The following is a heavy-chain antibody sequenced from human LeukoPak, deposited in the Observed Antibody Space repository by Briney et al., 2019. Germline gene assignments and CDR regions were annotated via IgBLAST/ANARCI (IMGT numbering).Heavy chain of an antibody. CDR2: INPSGGST. CDR3: ARAYSSSWTFDY. V-gene: IGHV1-46*01. CDR1: GYTFTTYY. Sequence: ASVKVSCKASGYTFTTYYMHWVRQAPGQGLEWMGIINPSGGSTTYAQKFQGRVTMTRDTSTSTVYMELSSLRSEDTAVYYCARAYSSSWTFDYWGQGTLVTVCS. D-gene: IGHD6-13*01. J-gene: IGHJ4*02.